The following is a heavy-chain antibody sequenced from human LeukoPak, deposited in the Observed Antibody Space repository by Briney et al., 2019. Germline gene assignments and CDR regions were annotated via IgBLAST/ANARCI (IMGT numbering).Heavy chain of an antibody. J-gene: IGHJ4*02. CDR2: KKEDGSEK. Sequence: TGGSLRLSCAASGLTFSSYWKSWVRQAPGKGPEWVAKKKEDGSEKHYVDSVKGRFTISRDNSKNSLYLQMNSLRAEDTAMYYCARNLPGFDYWGQGTLVTVSS. CDR1: GLTFSSYW. CDR3: ARNLPGFDY. V-gene: IGHV3-7*03.